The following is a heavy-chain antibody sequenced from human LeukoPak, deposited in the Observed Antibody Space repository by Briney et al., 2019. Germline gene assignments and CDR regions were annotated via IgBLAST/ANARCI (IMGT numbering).Heavy chain of an antibody. CDR2: IYHSGST. CDR3: ARRDSSGWFMFDY. CDR1: GYSISSGYY. J-gene: IGHJ4*02. V-gene: IGHV4-38-2*01. Sequence: SETLSLTCAVSGYSISSGYYWGWIRQPPGKGLEWIGSIYHSGSTYYNPSLKSRVTISVDTSKNQFSLKLSSVTAADTAVYYCARRDSSGWFMFDYWGQGTLVTVSS. D-gene: IGHD6-19*01.